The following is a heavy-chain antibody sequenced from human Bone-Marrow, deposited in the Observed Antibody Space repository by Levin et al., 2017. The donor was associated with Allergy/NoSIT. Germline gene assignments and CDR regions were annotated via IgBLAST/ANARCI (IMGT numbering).Heavy chain of an antibody. CDR1: GFTFSSYS. V-gene: IGHV3-48*04. CDR3: AREDVDTAMVLYYYGMDV. D-gene: IGHD5-18*01. J-gene: IGHJ6*02. Sequence: LSLTCAASGFTFSSYSMNWVRQAPGKGLEWVSYISSSSSTIYYADSVKGRFTISRDNAKNSLYLQMNSLRAEDTAVYYCAREDVDTAMVLYYYGMDVWGQGTTVTVSS. CDR2: ISSSSSTI.